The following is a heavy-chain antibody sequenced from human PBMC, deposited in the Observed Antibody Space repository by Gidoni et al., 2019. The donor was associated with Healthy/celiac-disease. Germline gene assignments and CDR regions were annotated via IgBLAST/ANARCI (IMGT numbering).Heavy chain of an antibody. D-gene: IGHD3-22*01. CDR1: GGSFSGYY. Sequence: QVQLQQWGAGPLKPSETLSLTCAVYGGSFSGYYWSWIRQPPGKGLEWIGEINHSGSTNYNPSLKSRVTISVDTSKNQFSLKLSSVTAADTAVYYCARGRRSRGLFDIWGQGTMVTVSS. J-gene: IGHJ3*02. V-gene: IGHV4-34*01. CDR2: INHSGST. CDR3: ARGRRSRGLFDI.